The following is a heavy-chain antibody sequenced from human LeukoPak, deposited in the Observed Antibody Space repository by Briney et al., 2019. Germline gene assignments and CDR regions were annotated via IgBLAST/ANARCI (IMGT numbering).Heavy chain of an antibody. J-gene: IGHJ4*02. CDR3: ARVIVGATTPHFDY. V-gene: IGHV1-2*02. D-gene: IGHD1-26*01. Sequence: GASVKVSCKASGYTFTGYYIHWVRQAPGQGLEWMGWINPNSGGTNYAQKFQGRVTMTRDTSISTAYMELSRLRSDDTAVYYCARVIVGATTPHFDYWGQGTLVTVSS. CDR2: INPNSGGT. CDR1: GYTFTGYY.